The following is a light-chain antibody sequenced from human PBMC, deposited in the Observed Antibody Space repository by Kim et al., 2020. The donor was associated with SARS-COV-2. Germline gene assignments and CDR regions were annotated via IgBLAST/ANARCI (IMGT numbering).Light chain of an antibody. CDR1: QSVNSH. CDR3: QQYKSWPPLT. J-gene: IGKJ4*01. V-gene: IGKV3-15*01. Sequence: EIVMTQSPATLSVSPGQRATLYCKASQSVNSHVAWYRQKPGQAPRLVVFGASTRATGIPDRFSGSGSGTDYTLTITSLQPEDFATYYCQQYKSWPPLTFGGGTKVDIK. CDR2: GAS.